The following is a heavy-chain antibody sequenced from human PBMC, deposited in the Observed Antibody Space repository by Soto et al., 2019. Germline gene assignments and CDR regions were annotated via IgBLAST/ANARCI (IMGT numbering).Heavy chain of an antibody. CDR1: GTTFSNYA. CDR2: IILPFGTP. D-gene: IGHD3-22*01. J-gene: IGHJ4*02. CDR3: VRGPDYEGYFDY. Sequence: QVRLVQSGAEVKKTGSSVKVSCKASGTTFSNYAIGWVRQAPGQRLEWMGGIILPFGTPNYAQKFQGRVTITADESMTTAQMARMGLRSEETAVDYCVRGPDYEGYFDYWGQGALVTVSS. V-gene: IGHV1-69*12.